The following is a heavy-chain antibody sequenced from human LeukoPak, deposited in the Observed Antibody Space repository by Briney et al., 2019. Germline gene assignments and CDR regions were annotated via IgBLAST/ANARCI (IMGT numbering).Heavy chain of an antibody. J-gene: IGHJ6*02. Sequence: KPSETLSLTCTVSGYSISSGYYWGWIRQPLGKGLEWIGSIYHSGSTYYNPSLKSRVTISVDTSKNQFSLKLSSVTAADTAVYYCARDLYYYGSGSYYEWPFSGMDVWGQGTTVTVSS. V-gene: IGHV4-38-2*02. CDR1: GYSISSGYY. CDR2: IYHSGST. CDR3: ARDLYYYGSGSYYEWPFSGMDV. D-gene: IGHD3-10*01.